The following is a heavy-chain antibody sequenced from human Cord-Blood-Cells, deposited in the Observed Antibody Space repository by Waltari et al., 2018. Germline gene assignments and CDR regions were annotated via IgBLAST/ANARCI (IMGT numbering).Heavy chain of an antibody. CDR1: GYTFTGYY. CDR3: ARGSLGVVGDYDAFDI. V-gene: IGHV1-2*04. Sequence: QVQLVQSGAEVKKPGASVKVSCKASGYTFTGYYMHWVRQAPGQGLEWRGWSNPDSGSTNDVEKLPGWVTMTRATSIITAYMGLSRLRSDDTAVYYCARGSLGVVGDYDAFDIWGQGTIVTVSS. J-gene: IGHJ3*02. D-gene: IGHD4-17*01. CDR2: SNPDSGST.